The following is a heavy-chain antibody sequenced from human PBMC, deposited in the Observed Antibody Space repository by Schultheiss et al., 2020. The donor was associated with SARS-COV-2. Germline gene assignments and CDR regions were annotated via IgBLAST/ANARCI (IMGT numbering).Heavy chain of an antibody. V-gene: IGHV3-30-3*01. CDR2: ISYDGSNK. Sequence: GGSLRLSCAASGFTFSSYAMHWVRQAPGKGLEWVAVISYDGSNKYYADSVKGRFTISRDNSKNTLYLQMNSLRAEDTAVYYCARGVLWVSNHYYYGMDVWGQGTTVTVSS. J-gene: IGHJ6*02. D-gene: IGHD4-11*01. CDR1: GFTFSSYA. CDR3: ARGVLWVSNHYYYGMDV.